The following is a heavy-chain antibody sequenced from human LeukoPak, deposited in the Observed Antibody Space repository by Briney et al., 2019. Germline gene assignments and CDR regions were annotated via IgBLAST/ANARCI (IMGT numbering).Heavy chain of an antibody. D-gene: IGHD2-15*01. V-gene: IGHV3-48*02. CDR2: ISSSSSSI. CDR3: ATSRGYDFDY. CDR1: GFTFNSYS. Sequence: GGSLRLSCAASGFTFNSYSMTWVRQAPGKGLEWAAYISSSSSSIYYADSVRGRFTISRDNAKNSLYLEMNSLRDEDTAVYYCATSRGYDFDYWGQGTLVTVSS. J-gene: IGHJ4*02.